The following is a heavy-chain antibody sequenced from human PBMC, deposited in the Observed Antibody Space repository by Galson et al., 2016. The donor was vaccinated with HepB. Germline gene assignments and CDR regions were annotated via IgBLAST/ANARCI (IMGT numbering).Heavy chain of an antibody. V-gene: IGHV3-23*01. D-gene: IGHD1-1*01. Sequence: SLRLSCAASGFTFATYAMTWVRQAPGSGLEWISAVSPSGDTKYYIESVKGRFTISRDNSKDTGYLHVNSLRAEDTAVYYCAREDLVDAFGSRKYNTKYFDPWGQGTLVTVSS. J-gene: IGHJ5*02. CDR3: AREDLVDAFGSRKYNTKYFDP. CDR1: GFTFATYA. CDR2: VSPSGDTK.